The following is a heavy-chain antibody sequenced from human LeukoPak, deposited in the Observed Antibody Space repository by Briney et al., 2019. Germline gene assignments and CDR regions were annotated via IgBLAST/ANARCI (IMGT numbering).Heavy chain of an antibody. D-gene: IGHD5-24*01. CDR3: ASGLDGYCYQNYYMDV. Sequence: GGSLRLSCAVSGFTVCSNYMSWVRHAPEKGVEWVSVIYSGGRTHYADSVKGRFTLSRDNSKKTLYPQMNSLRAQGTAVYYCASGLDGYCYQNYYMDVWGKGTTVTVSS. CDR1: GFTVCSNY. V-gene: IGHV3-53*01. J-gene: IGHJ6*03. CDR2: IYSGGRT.